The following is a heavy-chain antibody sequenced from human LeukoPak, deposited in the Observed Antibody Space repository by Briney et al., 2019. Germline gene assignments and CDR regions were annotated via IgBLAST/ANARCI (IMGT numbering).Heavy chain of an antibody. CDR2: ITSSSTYT. V-gene: IGHV3-21*01. CDR1: GFTFSIYN. CDR3: ARDPYSGDYGPYYYYYMDV. J-gene: IGHJ6*03. Sequence: GGSLRLSCAASGFTFSIYNMNWVRQAPGKALEWVSSITSSSTYTYYADSVKGRYTISRDNAKNSLYLQMNSLRAEDTAVYYCARDPYSGDYGPYYYYYMDVWGKGTTVTISS. D-gene: IGHD1-26*01.